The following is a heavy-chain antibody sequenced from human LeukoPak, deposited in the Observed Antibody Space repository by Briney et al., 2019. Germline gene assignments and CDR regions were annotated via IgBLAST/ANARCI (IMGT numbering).Heavy chain of an antibody. Sequence: ASVKVSCKASGYTFTSYGISWVRQAPGQGLEWMGWISAYNGNTNYAQKLQGRVTMTTDTSTSTAYMELRSLRSDDTAVYYCARDLGPSGGRYLKLSGFLDYWGQGTLVTVSS. V-gene: IGHV1-18*01. CDR2: ISAYNGNT. J-gene: IGHJ4*02. CDR1: GYTFTSYG. D-gene: IGHD2-15*01. CDR3: ARDLGPSGGRYLKLSGFLDY.